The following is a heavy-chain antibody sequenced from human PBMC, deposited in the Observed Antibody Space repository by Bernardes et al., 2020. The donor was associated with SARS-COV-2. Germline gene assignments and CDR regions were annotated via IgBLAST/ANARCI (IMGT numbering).Heavy chain of an antibody. J-gene: IGHJ4*02. CDR3: TTATDWGSSDYFHY. CDR1: GYTFTDYY. CDR2: INPSGGTA. D-gene: IGHD7-27*01. Sequence: ASVKVSCKASGYTFTDYYIHWVRQAPGQGLQWMGIINPSGGTASYAQKFQGRVIMTRDTSTSTVYMDLSGLRSDDTAVYYCTTATDWGSSDYFHYWGQGTLVTVSS. V-gene: IGHV1-46*03.